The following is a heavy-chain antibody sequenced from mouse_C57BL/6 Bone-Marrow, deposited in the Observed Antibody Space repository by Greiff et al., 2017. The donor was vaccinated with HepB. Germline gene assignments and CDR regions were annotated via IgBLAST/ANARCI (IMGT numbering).Heavy chain of an antibody. D-gene: IGHD2-3*01. J-gene: IGHJ2*01. CDR2: INYDGSST. CDR3: ARDGARDGYYLDY. CDR1: GFTFSDYY. Sequence: EVQLVESEGGLVQPGSSMKLSCTASGFTFSDYYMAWVRQVPEKGLEWVANINYDGSSTYYLDSLQSRFIISRDNAKNILYLQMSSLKSEDTATYYCARDGARDGYYLDYWGQGTTLTVSS. V-gene: IGHV5-16*01.